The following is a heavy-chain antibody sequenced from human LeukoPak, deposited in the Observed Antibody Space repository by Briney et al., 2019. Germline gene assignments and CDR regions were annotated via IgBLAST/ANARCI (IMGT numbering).Heavy chain of an antibody. CDR1: GYTFTSYG. CDR2: IIGNIRNT. D-gene: IGHD5-12*01. V-gene: IGHV1-18*01. Sequence: SSETVSCKASGYTFTSYGISWVRQAPGQGLEWMGWIIGNIRNTNYALNHQGTVTMTTVTSTSKAYMELRSLRFDDAAAYDCARTDIVATIAAYSMDDWGQGTTVTVSS. CDR3: ARTDIVATIAAYSMDD. J-gene: IGHJ6*02.